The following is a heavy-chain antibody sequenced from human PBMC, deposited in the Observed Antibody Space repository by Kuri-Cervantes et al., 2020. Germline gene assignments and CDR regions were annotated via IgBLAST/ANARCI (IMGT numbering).Heavy chain of an antibody. J-gene: IGHJ4*02. V-gene: IGHV3-30-3*02. CDR1: GFTFSSYA. CDR3: AKFHIYDFWSGYPYFDY. D-gene: IGHD3-3*01. CDR2: ISYDGSNK. Sequence: GESLKISCAASGFTFSSYAMHWVRQAPGKGLEWMAVISYDGSNKYYADSVKGRFTISRDNSKNTLYLQMNSLRAEDTAVYYCAKFHIYDFWSGYPYFDYWGQGTLVTVSS.